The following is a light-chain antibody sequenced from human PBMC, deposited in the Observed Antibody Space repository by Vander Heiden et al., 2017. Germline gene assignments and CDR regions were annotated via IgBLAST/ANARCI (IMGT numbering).Light chain of an antibody. CDR1: SSDVGGYNY. J-gene: IGLJ2*01. CDR2: DVS. Sequence: QSALTPPPSASGSPGQSVTISCTGTSSDVGGYNYVSWYQQHPGKAPKLMIFDVSKRPAGVPDRFSGSKAGNTASLTVSGLQADEEANYYCSSDAGSNNLVFGGGTKLTVL. V-gene: IGLV2-8*01. CDR3: SSDAGSNNLV.